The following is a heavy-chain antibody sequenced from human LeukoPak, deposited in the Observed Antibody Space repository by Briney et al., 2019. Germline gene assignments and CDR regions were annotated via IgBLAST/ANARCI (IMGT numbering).Heavy chain of an antibody. D-gene: IGHD2-2*01. CDR3: ARGSDIVVVPAYYYGMDV. J-gene: IGHJ6*02. CDR1: GYTFTSYD. V-gene: IGHV1-8*01. Sequence: ASVKVSCKASGYTFTSYDINWMRQATGQGLEWMGWMNPNSGNTGYAQKFQGRVTMTRNTSISTAYMELSSLRSEDTAVYYCARGSDIVVVPAYYYGMDVWGQGTTVTVSS. CDR2: MNPNSGNT.